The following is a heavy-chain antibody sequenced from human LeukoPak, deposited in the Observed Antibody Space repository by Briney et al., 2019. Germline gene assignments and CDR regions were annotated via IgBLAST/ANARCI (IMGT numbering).Heavy chain of an antibody. CDR2: IYSGGST. D-gene: IGHD6-13*01. CDR1: GFTVSSNY. J-gene: IGHJ6*02. CDR3: ARVTAAAGEYYYYYYGMDV. Sequence: GGSLRLSCAASGFTVSSNYMSWVRQAPGKGLEWVSVIYSGGSTYYADSVEGRFTTSRDNSKNTLYLQMNSLRAEDTAVYYCARVTAAAGEYYYYYYGMDVWGQGTTVTVSS. V-gene: IGHV3-66*01.